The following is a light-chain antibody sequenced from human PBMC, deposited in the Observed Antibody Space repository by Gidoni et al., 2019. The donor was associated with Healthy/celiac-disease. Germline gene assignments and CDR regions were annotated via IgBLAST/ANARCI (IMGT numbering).Light chain of an antibody. J-gene: IGKJ5*01. V-gene: IGKV1D-12*01. Sequence: DLQMTQAPSSVSASVGKRITNTCRASQGISSWLDWYQQTPGEAPKLLIYAATSLQSGVPTRFSGSACGKDFTLTSSSLQPEDFATYYCQQDNSFPPTFGQXTRVEIK. CDR3: QQDNSFPPT. CDR2: AAT. CDR1: QGISSW.